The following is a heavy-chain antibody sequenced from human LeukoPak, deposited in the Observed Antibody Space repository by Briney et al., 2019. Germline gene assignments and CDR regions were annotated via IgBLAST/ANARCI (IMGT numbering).Heavy chain of an antibody. J-gene: IGHJ4*02. CDR3: ARSGFNGDYTFYC. Sequence: SVTLSLTRTVSGGSLRRYYWSWIRQPPGKGLEGIGYIYYSGSTNYNPSLPSRVPISVDTSKNQFSLKLSSVTAADTAVYYCARSGFNGDYTFYCWGQGTLVTVSS. V-gene: IGHV4-59*01. CDR1: GGSLRRYY. D-gene: IGHD4-17*01. CDR2: IYYSGST.